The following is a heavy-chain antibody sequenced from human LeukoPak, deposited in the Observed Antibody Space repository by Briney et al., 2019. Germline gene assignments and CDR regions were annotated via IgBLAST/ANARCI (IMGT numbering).Heavy chain of an antibody. CDR3: ARGTDYYDSSGYYFDY. J-gene: IGHJ4*02. CDR2: IIPILGIA. V-gene: IGHV1-69*04. Sequence: SAKVSCKASGGTFSSYAISWVRQAPGQGLEWMGRIIPILGIANHAQKFQGRVTITADKSTSTAYMELSSLRSEDTAVYYCARGTDYYDSSGYYFDYWGQGTLVTVSS. CDR1: GGTFSSYA. D-gene: IGHD3-22*01.